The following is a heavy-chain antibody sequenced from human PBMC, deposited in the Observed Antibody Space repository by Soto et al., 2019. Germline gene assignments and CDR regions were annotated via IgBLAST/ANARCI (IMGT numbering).Heavy chain of an antibody. J-gene: IGHJ4*02. CDR3: ARLEGLATISYYFDF. V-gene: IGHV4-39*01. CDR2: IYYCGNA. CDR1: DDSINSDKYY. D-gene: IGHD3-9*01. Sequence: QLQLQESGPGLVKPSETLSLTCSVSDDSINSDKYYWGWIRQPPGKGLEWIGSIYYCGNAYYNPSPQPPATLSLDKPRSQFSLKLNSVTAADSAVYFCARLEGLATISYYFDFWGPGALVTVSS.